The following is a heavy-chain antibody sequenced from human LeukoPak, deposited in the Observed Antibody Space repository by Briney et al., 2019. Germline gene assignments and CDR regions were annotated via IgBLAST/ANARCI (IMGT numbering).Heavy chain of an antibody. CDR3: AKAGDSGYTFTD. CDR1: GFTFTNYG. CDR2: ISGLGDSP. Sequence: GGSLRLSCAASGFTFTNYGMSWVRQAPGKGLEWVSSISGLGDSPYYADSVKGRFTISRDNSKNTLYLEMKGLRDEDSAVYYCAKAGDSGYTFTDWGQGTLVAVSS. V-gene: IGHV3-23*01. J-gene: IGHJ4*02. D-gene: IGHD5-12*01.